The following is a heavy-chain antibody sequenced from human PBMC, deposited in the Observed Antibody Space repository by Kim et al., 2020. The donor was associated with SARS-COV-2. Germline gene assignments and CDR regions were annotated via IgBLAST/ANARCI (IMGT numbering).Heavy chain of an antibody. D-gene: IGHD2-8*01. CDR2: IYHSGST. J-gene: IGHJ4*02. V-gene: IGHV4-4*02. CDR1: GGSISSSNW. CDR3: ASHRRGVSLGFDY. Sequence: SETLSLTCAVSGGSISSSNWWSWVRQPPGKGLEWIGEIYHSGSTNYNPSLKSRVTISVDKSKNQFSLKLSSVTAADTAVYYCASHRRGVSLGFDYWGQGTLVTVSS.